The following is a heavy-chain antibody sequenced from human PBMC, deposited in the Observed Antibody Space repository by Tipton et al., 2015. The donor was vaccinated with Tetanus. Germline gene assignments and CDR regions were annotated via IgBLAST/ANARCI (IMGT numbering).Heavy chain of an antibody. Sequence: MQLVQSGGEVKKPGESLKISCKGSGYIFNNYWIGWVRQKHGKGLEWMGIIYPGDSDTRYSPSLQGQVTISVDKSINTAYLQWSSLKASDTSMFYCARAHCTDGVCNFDFWGQGALVTVAS. CDR2: IYPGDSDT. CDR1: GYIFNNYW. J-gene: IGHJ4*02. D-gene: IGHD2-8*01. CDR3: ARAHCTDGVCNFDF. V-gene: IGHV5-51*01.